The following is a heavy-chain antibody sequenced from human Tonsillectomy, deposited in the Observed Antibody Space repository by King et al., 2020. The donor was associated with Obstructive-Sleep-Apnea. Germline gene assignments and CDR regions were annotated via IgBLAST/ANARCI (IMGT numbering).Heavy chain of an antibody. CDR1: GFTFSSYW. D-gene: IGHD1-1*01. V-gene: IGHV3-7*03. J-gene: IGHJ6*02. Sequence: VQLVESGGGLVQPGGSLRLSCAASGFTFSSYWMSWVRQAPGKGLEWVANIKQVGSERYYVDSVKGRFTISRDNAKKSLYLQMNSLRAEDTAVYYCARDLNWNDFHYYGMDVWGQGTTVTVSS. CDR2: IKQVGSER. CDR3: ARDLNWNDFHYYGMDV.